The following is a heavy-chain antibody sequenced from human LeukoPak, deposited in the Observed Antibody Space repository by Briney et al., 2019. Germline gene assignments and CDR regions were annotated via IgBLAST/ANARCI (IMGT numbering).Heavy chain of an antibody. D-gene: IGHD3-16*01. CDR1: GFTFSSYG. V-gene: IGHV3-23*01. J-gene: IGHJ6*03. Sequence: GGSLRLSCAASGFTFSSYGMSWVRQAPGKGLEWVSAISGSGGSTYYADSVKGRFTISRDNSKNTLYLQMNSLRAEDTAVYYCAKGGSGELFVYYYYYMDVWGKGTTVTISS. CDR3: AKGGSGELFVYYYYYMDV. CDR2: ISGSGGST.